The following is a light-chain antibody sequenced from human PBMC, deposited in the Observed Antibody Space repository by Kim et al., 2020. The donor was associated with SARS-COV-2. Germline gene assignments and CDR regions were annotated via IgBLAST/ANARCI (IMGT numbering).Light chain of an antibody. J-gene: IGKJ1*01. V-gene: IGKV1-5*03. CDR1: QCISSW. Sequence: ASGGDSATITCRAGQCISSWLALYQQKPGKAPKVVIYQASTVESGVPSRFSGSGSETEFTLTISSLQPDDFATYYCQQYNSFPWTFGQGTKVDIK. CDR3: QQYNSFPWT. CDR2: QAS.